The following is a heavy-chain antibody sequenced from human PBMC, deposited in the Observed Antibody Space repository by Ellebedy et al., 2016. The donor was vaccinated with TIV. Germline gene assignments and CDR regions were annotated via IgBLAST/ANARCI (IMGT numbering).Heavy chain of an antibody. Sequence: GESLKISXAASGFTFSTYYINWVRQAPGRRLEWVSSISGSSIYIYYADSVKGRFTISRDNAKNSLYLQMNSLRAEDTAVYYCARANYGSGPYGMDVWGLGTTVIVSS. CDR2: ISGSSIYI. D-gene: IGHD3-10*01. J-gene: IGHJ6*02. CDR1: GFTFSTYY. V-gene: IGHV3-21*01. CDR3: ARANYGSGPYGMDV.